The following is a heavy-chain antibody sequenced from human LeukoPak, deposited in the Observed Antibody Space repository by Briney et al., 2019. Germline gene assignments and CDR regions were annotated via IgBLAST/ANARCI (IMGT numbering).Heavy chain of an antibody. CDR1: GGSVSSGGYY. D-gene: IGHD3-22*01. CDR2: IYHSGST. Sequence: SQTLSLTCTVSGGSVSSGGYYWSWIRQPPGTGLEWIGYIYHSGSTYYNPSLKSRVTISVDRSKNQFSLKLSSVTAADAAVYYCARDDSSGYYYYWGQGTLVTVSS. J-gene: IGHJ4*02. V-gene: IGHV4-30-2*01. CDR3: ARDDSSGYYYY.